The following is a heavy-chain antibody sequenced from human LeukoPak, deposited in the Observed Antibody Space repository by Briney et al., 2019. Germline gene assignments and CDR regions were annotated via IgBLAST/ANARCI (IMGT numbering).Heavy chain of an antibody. D-gene: IGHD5-18*01. Sequence: ASVKVSCKASEYTFTAYYIHWVRQASGQGLEWMGWIDPNNGRTNYAQKFQGRVTMTRDTSISTAYMDLSGLKSDDTAVYYCARDRCGYALGCRGRDYWGQGTQVTVSS. CDR2: IDPNNGRT. CDR3: ARDRCGYALGCRGRDY. CDR1: EYTFTAYY. J-gene: IGHJ4*02. V-gene: IGHV1-2*02.